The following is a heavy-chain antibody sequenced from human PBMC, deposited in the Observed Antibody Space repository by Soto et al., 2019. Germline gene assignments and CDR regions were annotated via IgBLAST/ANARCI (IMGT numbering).Heavy chain of an antibody. J-gene: IGHJ6*03. V-gene: IGHV4-59*08. CDR1: GGSISSYY. D-gene: IGHD7-27*01. Sequence: SETLSLTCTVSGGSISSYYCSWIRQPPGKGLEWIGYIYYSGSTNYNPSLKSRVTISVDTSKNQFSLKLSSVTAADTAVYYCASRTGDYYMDVWGKGTTVTVSS. CDR3: ASRTGDYYMDV. CDR2: IYYSGST.